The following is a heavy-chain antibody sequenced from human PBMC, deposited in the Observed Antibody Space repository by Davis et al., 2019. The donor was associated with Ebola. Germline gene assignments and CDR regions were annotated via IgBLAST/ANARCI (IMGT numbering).Heavy chain of an antibody. J-gene: IGHJ6*02. V-gene: IGHV1-46*01. CDR2: INPSAGYT. Sequence: ASVKVSCKSSGGTFSSFAVGWVRQAPGQGLEWMGVINPSAGYTNYAQKFQGRVTITWDTSTSTVYMEVTRLRSDDTAVYYCARDGPEYYGLDVWGQGTAVTVSS. CDR1: GGTFSSFA. D-gene: IGHD6-6*01. CDR3: ARDGPEYYGLDV.